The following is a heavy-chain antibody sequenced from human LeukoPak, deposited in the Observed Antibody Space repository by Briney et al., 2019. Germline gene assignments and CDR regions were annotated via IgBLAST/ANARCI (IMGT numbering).Heavy chain of an antibody. CDR2: LVYDERN. J-gene: IGHJ4*02. Sequence: GGSLRLSCAASGFPFSSYGMHWVRQAPGKGLEWVARLVYDERNDYANSVKGRFTISRDNSKNTLYLQMDNLRVDDTAVYYCARDLSAAYDFWGQGILVTVSS. D-gene: IGHD2-21*01. CDR3: ARDLSAAYDF. CDR1: GFPFSSYG. V-gene: IGHV3-33*01.